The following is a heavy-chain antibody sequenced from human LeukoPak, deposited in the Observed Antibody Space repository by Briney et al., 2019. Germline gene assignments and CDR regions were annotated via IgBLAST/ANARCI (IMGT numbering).Heavy chain of an antibody. CDR1: GFTFSSYW. J-gene: IGHJ4*02. D-gene: IGHD2-15*01. CDR3: ARGDKFSGDY. V-gene: IGHV3-7*04. Sequence: GGSLRLSCAASGFTFSSYWRSWVRQAPGKGLEWMANINQDGREKYYVDSVKGRFTISRDNAKNSLYLQMNSLRAEDTAVYFCARGDKFSGDYWGQGTLVTVSS. CDR2: INQDGREK.